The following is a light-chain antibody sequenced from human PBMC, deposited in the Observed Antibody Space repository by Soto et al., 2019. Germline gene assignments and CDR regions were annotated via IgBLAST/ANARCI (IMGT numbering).Light chain of an antibody. CDR1: QSVSSSY. Sequence: PGERVTLSCRASQSVSSSYLTWYQQKPGQAPRLLIYGASTRATGIPARFSGSGSGTDFTLTISSLQPEDFEVYYCQQDYNSPLTFGGGTKVDNK. CDR2: GAS. CDR3: QQDYNSPLT. V-gene: IGKV3D-7*01. J-gene: IGKJ4*01.